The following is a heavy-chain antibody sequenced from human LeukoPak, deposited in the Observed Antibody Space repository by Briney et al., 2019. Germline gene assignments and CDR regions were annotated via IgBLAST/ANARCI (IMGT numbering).Heavy chain of an antibody. V-gene: IGHV3-53*05. CDR3: AREALEWSPPDI. D-gene: IGHD3-3*01. CDR1: GFTVSSNY. CDR2: IYSGGST. Sequence: GGSLRLSCAASGFTVSSNYMSWVRQAPGKGLEWVSVIYSGGSTYYADSVKGRFTISRDNSKNTLYLQMNNMRTEDTAVYYCAREALEWSPPDIWGQGTTVTVSS. J-gene: IGHJ3*02.